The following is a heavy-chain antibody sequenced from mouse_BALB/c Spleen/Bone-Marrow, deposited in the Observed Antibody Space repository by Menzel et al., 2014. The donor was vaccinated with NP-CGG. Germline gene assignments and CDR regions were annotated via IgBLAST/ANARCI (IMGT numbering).Heavy chain of an antibody. J-gene: IGHJ4*01. CDR2: IHYSGST. Sequence: EVQLQQSGPDLVKPSQSLSLTCTVTGYSITSGYIWYWIRQFAGNKLEWMGYIHYSGSTNYNPSLKSRISITPDTSKNHFVLQLHTVTTEDTATYYSARVGDYWGQGTSVHVSS. CDR1: GYSITSGYI. CDR3: ARVGDY. V-gene: IGHV3-1*02.